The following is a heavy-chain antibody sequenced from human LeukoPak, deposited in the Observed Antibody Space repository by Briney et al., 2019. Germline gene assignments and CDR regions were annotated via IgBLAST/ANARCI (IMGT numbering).Heavy chain of an antibody. CDR2: ISGSGDST. V-gene: IGHV3-23*01. CDR3: AISGGYWAWAH. J-gene: IGHJ4*02. D-gene: IGHD1-26*01. CDR1: GFTFSSYA. Sequence: GGSLRLSCAASGFTFSSYAMSWVRQAPGKGLGWVSGISGSGDSTYYADSVKGRFTISRDNSKNTLYIQMNGLRAEDTAVYYCAISGGYWAWAHWGQGTLVTVSS.